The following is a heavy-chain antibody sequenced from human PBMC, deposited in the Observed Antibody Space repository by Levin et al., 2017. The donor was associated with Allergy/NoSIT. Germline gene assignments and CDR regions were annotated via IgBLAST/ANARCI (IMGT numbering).Heavy chain of an antibody. CDR1: GGSFSGYY. CDR2: INHSGST. D-gene: IGHD5-12*01. V-gene: IGHV4-34*01. CDR3: ARAGYSGYDETYYFDY. J-gene: IGHJ4*02. Sequence: SETLSLTCAVYGGSFSGYYWSWIRQPPGKGLEWIGEINHSGSTNYNPSLKSRVTISVDTSKNQFSLKLSSVTAADTAVYYCARAGYSGYDETYYFDYWGQGTLVTVSS.